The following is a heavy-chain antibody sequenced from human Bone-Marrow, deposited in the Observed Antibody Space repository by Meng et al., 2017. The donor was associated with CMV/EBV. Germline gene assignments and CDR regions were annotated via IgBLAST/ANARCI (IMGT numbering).Heavy chain of an antibody. CDR1: GGTFSSYS. CDR2: IIPNFGTA. Sequence: SVKVSCKASGGTFSSYSIRWVRQAPGQGLEWMGGIIPNFGTANYAQKFQGRVTITTDESTSTAYMELSSLRSEDTAVYYCARLGYSSSRLPFRRVSHYGMDVWGQGTTVTVSS. V-gene: IGHV1-69*05. J-gene: IGHJ6*02. CDR3: ARLGYSSSRLPFRRVSHYGMDV. D-gene: IGHD6-13*01.